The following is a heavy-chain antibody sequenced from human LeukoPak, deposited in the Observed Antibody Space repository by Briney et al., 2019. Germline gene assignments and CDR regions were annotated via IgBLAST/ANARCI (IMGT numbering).Heavy chain of an antibody. D-gene: IGHD6-13*01. CDR2: ISGSGGNT. Sequence: PGGSLRLSCAASGFTFSSYAMNWVRQAPGKGLGWVSAISGSGGNTYYADSVKGRFTISRDNSKNTLYLQMNSLRAEDTAVYYCAKGSQQLDRYYFDYWGQGTLVTVSS. J-gene: IGHJ4*02. CDR1: GFTFSSYA. V-gene: IGHV3-23*01. CDR3: AKGSQQLDRYYFDY.